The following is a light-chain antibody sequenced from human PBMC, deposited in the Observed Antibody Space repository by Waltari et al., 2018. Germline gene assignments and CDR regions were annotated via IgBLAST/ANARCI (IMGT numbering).Light chain of an antibody. J-gene: IGLJ1*01. CDR3: QVWDANTDPGV. V-gene: IGLV3-21*01. CDR1: NIESKS. Sequence: SYVVTQSPSVSVAPGETARITCGGNNIESKSVHWYRQRPGQAPVVVISYDNDRAAGIPERFSGSNSGNTATLTISRVEAGDEADYYCQVWDANTDPGVFGTGTEVTVL. CDR2: YDN.